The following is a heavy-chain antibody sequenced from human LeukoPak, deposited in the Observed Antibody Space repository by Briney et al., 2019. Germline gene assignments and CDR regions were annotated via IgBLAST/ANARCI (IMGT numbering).Heavy chain of an antibody. D-gene: IGHD4-17*01. CDR1: GFTFSSYG. Sequence: PGRSLRLSCAASGFTFSSYGMHWVRQAPGKGLEWVAVISYDGSNKYYADSVKGRFTISRDNSKNTLYLQMNSLRAEDTAVYYCAAPLTTVTTLRGSYFDYWGQGTLVTVSS. J-gene: IGHJ4*02. CDR2: ISYDGSNK. CDR3: AAPLTTVTTLRGSYFDY. V-gene: IGHV3-30*03.